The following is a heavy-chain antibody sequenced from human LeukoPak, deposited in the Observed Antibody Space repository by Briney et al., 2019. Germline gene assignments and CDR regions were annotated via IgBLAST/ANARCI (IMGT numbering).Heavy chain of an antibody. Sequence: GGSLRLSCAGSGFTFSSYCMIWVRQAPGKGLEWVSSISGSGGSTYYADSVKGRFTISRDNSKNTLYLQMNSLRAEDTAVYYCARHLSIAARPDFDYWGQGTLVTVSS. CDR1: GFTFSSYC. V-gene: IGHV3-23*01. D-gene: IGHD6-6*01. J-gene: IGHJ4*02. CDR2: ISGSGGST. CDR3: ARHLSIAARPDFDY.